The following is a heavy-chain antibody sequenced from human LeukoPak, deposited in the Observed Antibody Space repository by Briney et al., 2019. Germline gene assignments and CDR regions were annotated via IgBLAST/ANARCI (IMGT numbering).Heavy chain of an antibody. V-gene: IGHV3-7*05. CDR3: AKDLQSVAATSGRRIMSTDDAFDI. CDR2: IKQDGREK. Sequence: PGGSRRLSCAASGFTFSSYRMSWVRQAPGKGLDWGANIKQDGREKYYVDSVKGRFTISRDNAKNSLYMQMNSLSAEDTAVYYCAKDLQSVAATSGRRIMSTDDAFDIWGQGIMVTVSS. D-gene: IGHD2-15*01. CDR1: GFTFSSYR. J-gene: IGHJ3*02.